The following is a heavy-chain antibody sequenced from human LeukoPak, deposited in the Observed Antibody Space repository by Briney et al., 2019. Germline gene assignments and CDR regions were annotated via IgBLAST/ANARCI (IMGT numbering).Heavy chain of an antibody. J-gene: IGHJ4*02. Sequence: GGSLRLSCAASGFTFSSYWTSWVRQAPGKGLEWVANIEEDGSEKYYVDSVKGRFTISRDNAKTSLYLQMNSLRAEDTAVYYCARGFPLGPNFDYWGQGTLVTVSS. CDR3: ARGFPLGPNFDY. CDR2: IEEDGSEK. V-gene: IGHV3-7*01. CDR1: GFTFSSYW.